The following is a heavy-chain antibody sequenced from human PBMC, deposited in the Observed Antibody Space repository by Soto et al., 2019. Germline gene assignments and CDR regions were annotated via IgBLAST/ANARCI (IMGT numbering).Heavy chain of an antibody. CDR3: VRENYYYGMDV. V-gene: IGHV3-23*01. Sequence: GGSLRLSCAASGFTFSNYAMSWVRQAPGKGLEWVSGITSSGSNTYYADSVKGRFTISRDNSKNTVYLQMNSLRAEDTAVYYCVRENYYYGMDVWGQGTTVTVSS. J-gene: IGHJ6*02. CDR2: ITSSGSNT. CDR1: GFTFSNYA.